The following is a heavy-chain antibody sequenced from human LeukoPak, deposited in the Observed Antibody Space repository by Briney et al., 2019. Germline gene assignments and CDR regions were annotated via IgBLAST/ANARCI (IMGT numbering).Heavy chain of an antibody. CDR3: ARGSSGPRSWFDP. CDR2: IFSNGNT. J-gene: IGHJ5*02. D-gene: IGHD3-22*01. CDR1: GFTVSTNY. Sequence: GGSLRLSCAASGFTVSTNYMSWVRQAPGKGLEWVSVIFSNGNTYYADSVKGRFSMSRDNSKNTLFLQMNSLRDEDTAVYYCARGSSGPRSWFDPCGRGSLVTVSS. V-gene: IGHV3-66*01.